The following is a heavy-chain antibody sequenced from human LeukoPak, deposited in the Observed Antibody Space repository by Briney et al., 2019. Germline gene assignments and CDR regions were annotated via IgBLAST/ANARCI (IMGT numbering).Heavy chain of an antibody. J-gene: IGHJ4*02. CDR2: IKQDGSGK. Sequence: PGGSLRLSCAASGLTFSSYWMSWVRQAPGKGLEWVANIKQDGSGKYYVDSVKGRFTISRDKAKNSLYLQMNSLRAEDTAVYYCARYSSGPYYFDYWGEGTLVTVSS. CDR1: GLTFSSYW. D-gene: IGHD3-22*01. V-gene: IGHV3-7*01. CDR3: ARYSSGPYYFDY.